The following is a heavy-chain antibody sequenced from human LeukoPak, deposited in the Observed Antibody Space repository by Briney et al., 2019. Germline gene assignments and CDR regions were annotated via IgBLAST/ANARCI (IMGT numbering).Heavy chain of an antibody. V-gene: IGHV3-73*01. CDR3: TRHRSSWFHNWFDP. J-gene: IGHJ5*02. D-gene: IGHD6-13*01. CDR1: GFTFSGSA. Sequence: GGSLKLSCAASGFTFSGSAMHWVRQASGKGLEWVGRIRSKANSYATAYAASVKGRFTISRDDSKNTAYLQMNRLKTEDTAVYYCTRHRSSWFHNWFDPWGQGTLVTVSS. CDR2: IRSKANSYAT.